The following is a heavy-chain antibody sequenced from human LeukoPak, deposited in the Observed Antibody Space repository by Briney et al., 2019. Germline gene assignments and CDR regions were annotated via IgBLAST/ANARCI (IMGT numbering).Heavy chain of an antibody. J-gene: IGHJ4*02. CDR3: ARNPLLWFGEQFFRFDY. V-gene: IGHV3-23*01. CDR2: ISGSGGST. D-gene: IGHD3-10*01. Sequence: PGGSLRLSCAASGFTFSSYAMSWVRQAPGKGLEWVSAISGSGGSTYYADSVKGRFTISRDNSKNTLYLQMNSLRAEDTAVYYCARNPLLWFGEQFFRFDYWGQGTLVTVSS. CDR1: GFTFSSYA.